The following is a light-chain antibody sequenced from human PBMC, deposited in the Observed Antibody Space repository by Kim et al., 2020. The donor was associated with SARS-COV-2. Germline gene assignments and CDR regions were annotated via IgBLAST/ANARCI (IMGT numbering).Light chain of an antibody. CDR1: SSNIEDTY. CDR2: TNN. J-gene: IGLJ2*01. Sequence: GHNVSISCSGSSSNIEDTYVSWCRQSPGTAPQLLMYTNNKRPAGMPDRFSGSKSGTAATLGITGLQTGDEADYYCGTWHSSLSAVVFGGGTQLTVL. CDR3: GTWHSSLSAVV. V-gene: IGLV1-51*01.